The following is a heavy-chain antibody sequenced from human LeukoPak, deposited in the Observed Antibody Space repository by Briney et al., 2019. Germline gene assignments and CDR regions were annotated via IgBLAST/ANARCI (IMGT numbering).Heavy chain of an antibody. CDR1: GDSVSTSTSI. CDR2: TYYRSKWYA. D-gene: IGHD1-1*01. Sequence: SQTLSLTCAISGDSVSTSTSIWNWIRQSPSRGEWLGRTYYRSKWYADYAESVKSRITISPDTSENQFSLQLNSVTPEDSAVYYCARRRHDNNGVDVWGQGTTVTVSS. CDR3: ARRRHDNNGVDV. J-gene: IGHJ6*02. V-gene: IGHV6-1*01.